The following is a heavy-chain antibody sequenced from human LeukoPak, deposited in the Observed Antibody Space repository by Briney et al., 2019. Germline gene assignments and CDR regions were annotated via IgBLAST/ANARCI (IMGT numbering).Heavy chain of an antibody. CDR3: ARDGSYRVVVPAAIDFHYYMDV. CDR1: GGTFSSYA. CDR2: IIPIFGTA. J-gene: IGHJ6*03. V-gene: IGHV1-69*13. D-gene: IGHD2-2*01. Sequence: ASVKVSCKASGGTFSSYAISWVRQAPGQGLEWMGGIIPIFGTANYAQKFQGRVTITADESTSTAYMELSSLRSEDTAVYYCARDGSYRVVVPAAIDFHYYMDVWGKGTTVTVSS.